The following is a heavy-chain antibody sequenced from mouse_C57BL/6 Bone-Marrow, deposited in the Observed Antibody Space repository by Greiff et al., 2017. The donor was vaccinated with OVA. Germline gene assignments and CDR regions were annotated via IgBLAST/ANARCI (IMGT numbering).Heavy chain of an antibody. CDR2: IYPRSRNT. CDR3: ARETAY. J-gene: IGHJ3*01. CDR1: GYTFTSYG. Sequence: QVQLQQSGAELARPGASVKLSCKASGYTFTSYGISWVKQRTGQGLEWIGEIYPRSRNTYYNEKFKGKATLTADKSSSTAYMELRSLTSEDSAVYFCARETAYWGQGTLVTVSA. V-gene: IGHV1-81*01.